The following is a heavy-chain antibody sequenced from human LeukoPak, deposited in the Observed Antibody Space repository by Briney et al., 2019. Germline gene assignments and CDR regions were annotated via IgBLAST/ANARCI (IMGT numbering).Heavy chain of an antibody. CDR2: ISSSGSTI. CDR3: ARDGPAMSRQRLVPDAFDI. Sequence: GGSLRLSCAASGFTFSDYYMSWIRQAPGKGLEWVSYISSSGSTIYYADSVKGRFTISRDNAKNSLFLQMNSLRVEDTAVYYCARDGPAMSRQRLVPDAFDIWGQGTMVTVSS. V-gene: IGHV3-11*04. D-gene: IGHD6-13*01. J-gene: IGHJ3*02. CDR1: GFTFSDYY.